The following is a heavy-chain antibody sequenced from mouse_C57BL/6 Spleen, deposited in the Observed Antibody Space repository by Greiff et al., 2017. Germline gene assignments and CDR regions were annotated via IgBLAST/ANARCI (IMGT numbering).Heavy chain of an antibody. CDR2: IYPGSGNT. J-gene: IGHJ2*01. CDR3: ARSAGTGYSFDY. D-gene: IGHD4-1*01. Sequence: QVQLQQSGPELVKPGASVKISCKASGYSFTSYYIHWVKQRPGQGLEWIGWIYPGSGNTKYNEKFKGQATLPADTSSSAAYMQLSSLTSEDSSVYYCARSAGTGYSFDYWGQGTTLTVSS. CDR1: GYSFTSYY. V-gene: IGHV1-66*01.